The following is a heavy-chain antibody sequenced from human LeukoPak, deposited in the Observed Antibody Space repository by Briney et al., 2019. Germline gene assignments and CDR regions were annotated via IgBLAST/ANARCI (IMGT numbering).Heavy chain of an antibody. V-gene: IGHV3-7*01. Sequence: PGGSLRLSCAASGFTFSSYAMSWVRQAPGKGLEWVANIKQDGSEKYYVDSVKGRFTISRDNAKNSLYLQMNSLRAEDTAVYYCARDRGVVPNDYWGQGTLVTVSS. D-gene: IGHD3-3*01. CDR3: ARDRGVVPNDY. J-gene: IGHJ4*02. CDR2: IKQDGSEK. CDR1: GFTFSSYA.